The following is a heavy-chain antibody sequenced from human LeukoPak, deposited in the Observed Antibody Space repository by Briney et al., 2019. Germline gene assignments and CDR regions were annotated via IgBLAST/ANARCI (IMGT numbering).Heavy chain of an antibody. V-gene: IGHV1-18*01. J-gene: IGHJ4*01. D-gene: IGHD4-17*01. CDR3: ARDRVGGDLTGVSLY. Sequence: GASVKVSCKASGYPFDNFGLTWVRQAPGQGLEWMGWISAYNGNTHNAQKFRGRLTLTTETSTSTAYLELRSLKSDDTAVYYCARDRVGGDLTGVSLYWGQGTLVTVSS. CDR2: ISAYNGNT. CDR1: GYPFDNFG.